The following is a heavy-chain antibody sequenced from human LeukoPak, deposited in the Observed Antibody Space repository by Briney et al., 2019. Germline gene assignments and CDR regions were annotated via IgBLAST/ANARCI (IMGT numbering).Heavy chain of an antibody. CDR3: ARGRPHGNDY. V-gene: IGHV3-74*01. CDR2: IASGGSST. J-gene: IGHJ4*02. Sequence: PGGSLRLSCAASGFTFNNYAMSWVRQAPGKGLVWVSRIASGGSSTTYADSVKGRFSISRDNAKNTLYLQMNSLRVEDTAVYYCARGRPHGNDYWGQGTLVTVSS. CDR1: GFTFNNYA. D-gene: IGHD4-23*01.